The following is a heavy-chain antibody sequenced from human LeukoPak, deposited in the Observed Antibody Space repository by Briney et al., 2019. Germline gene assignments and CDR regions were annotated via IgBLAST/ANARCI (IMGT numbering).Heavy chain of an antibody. V-gene: IGHV3-21*01. CDR1: GFTFSSYS. Sequence: GGSLRLSCAASGFTFSSYSMNWVRQAPRKGLEWVSSISSSSSYIYYADSVKGRFTISRDNAKNSLYLQMNSLRAEDTAVYYCASDIRQGILTGSVPFDYWGQGTLVTVSS. D-gene: IGHD3-9*01. J-gene: IGHJ4*02. CDR2: ISSSSSYI. CDR3: ASDIRQGILTGSVPFDY.